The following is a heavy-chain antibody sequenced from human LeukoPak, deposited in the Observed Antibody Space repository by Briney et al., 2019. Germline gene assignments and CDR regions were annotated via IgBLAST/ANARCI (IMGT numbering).Heavy chain of an antibody. CDR1: GGSIRSDDSY. Sequence: SSQTLSLTCTVSGGSIRSDDSYWTWMRQTPGKGLEWIGYMYYSGSTYFNPSLKSRVSISEDTSKSQISLKLTSVTAADTAVYYCARDKWVKAGSSWLHYAMDVWGQGTTVIDSS. J-gene: IGHJ6*02. D-gene: IGHD6-13*01. V-gene: IGHV4-30-4*01. CDR2: MYYSGST. CDR3: ARDKWVKAGSSWLHYAMDV.